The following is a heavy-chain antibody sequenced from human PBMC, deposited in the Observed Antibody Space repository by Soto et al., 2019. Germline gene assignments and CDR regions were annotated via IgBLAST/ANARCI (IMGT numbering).Heavy chain of an antibody. CDR3: ARDVVMATTYYYGMYV. V-gene: IGHV3-30-3*01. Sequence: LRLSCAASGFTFSSYAMHWVRQAPGKGLEWVAVISYDGSNKYYADSVKGRFTISRDNSKNTLYLQMNSLRAEDTAVYYCARDVVMATTYYYGMYVWGQGTTVTVSS. CDR2: ISYDGSNK. CDR1: GFTFSSYA. D-gene: IGHD2-21*01. J-gene: IGHJ6*02.